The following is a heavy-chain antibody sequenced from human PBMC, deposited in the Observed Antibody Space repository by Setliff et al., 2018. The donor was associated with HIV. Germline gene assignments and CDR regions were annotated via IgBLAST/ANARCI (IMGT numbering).Heavy chain of an antibody. CDR1: GFTLSEVS. V-gene: IGHV1-24*01. CDR3: AIDGAGGWLRPMPDY. CDR2: FDPQDGET. Sequence: GASVKVSCKASGFTLSEVSIHWVRQAPGKGLEWMAYFDPQDGETVYAQKFQGRVTMTEDTSTDTAYMELSGLRSEDTAVYYCAIDGAGGWLRPMPDYWGQGTLVTVSS. J-gene: IGHJ4*02. D-gene: IGHD5-12*01.